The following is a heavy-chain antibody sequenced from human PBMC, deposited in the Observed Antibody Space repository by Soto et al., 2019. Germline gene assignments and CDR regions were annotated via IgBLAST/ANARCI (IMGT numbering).Heavy chain of an antibody. Sequence: QVQLQQCGAGLLKPSETLYLTCADYGGSFSGYYWTWIRQPPGTGLEWIGEINHSGSTNYNPSLKSRVTISVDTSKNQFSLKLTSVTAADTAVYYCARDKITGLFDYWGQGTLVTVSS. J-gene: IGHJ4*02. V-gene: IGHV4-34*01. CDR1: GGSFSGYY. D-gene: IGHD2-8*02. CDR3: ARDKITGLFDY. CDR2: INHSGST.